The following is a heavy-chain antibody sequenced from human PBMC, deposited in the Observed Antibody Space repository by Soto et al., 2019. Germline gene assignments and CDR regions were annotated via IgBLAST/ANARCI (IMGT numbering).Heavy chain of an antibody. CDR3: ARLKGPDHYGLDV. J-gene: IGHJ6*02. CDR2: IYHSGTT. V-gene: IGHV4-4*02. Sequence: QVQLQESGPGLVKPSGTLSLTCGVSGDSITSTNWWSWVRQPPGRGLEWIGEIYHSGTTHYNPSLKSRIPILLDESKNQFSLNLSSVTAADTAVYYCARLKGPDHYGLDVWGQGTTVSV. CDR1: GDSITSTNW.